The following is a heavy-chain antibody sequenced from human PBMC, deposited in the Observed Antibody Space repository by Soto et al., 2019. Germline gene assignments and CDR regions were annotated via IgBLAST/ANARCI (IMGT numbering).Heavy chain of an antibody. D-gene: IGHD3-3*01. J-gene: IGHJ4*02. CDR2: IYYSGST. CDR3: ARAPFDFWSGYPFDY. Sequence: QVQLQESGPGLVKPSETLSLTCTVSGGSVSSGSYYWSWIRQPPGKGLEWIGYIYYSGSTNYNPSLKSRVTISVDTSKNQFSLKLSSVTAADTAVYYCARAPFDFWSGYPFDYWGQGTLVTVSS. V-gene: IGHV4-61*01. CDR1: GGSVSSGSYY.